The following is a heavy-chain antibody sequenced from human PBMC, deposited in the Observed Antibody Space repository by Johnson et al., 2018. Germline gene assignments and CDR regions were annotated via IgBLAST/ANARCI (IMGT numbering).Heavy chain of an antibody. J-gene: IGHJ1*01. CDR1: GFTFSNFG. CDR3: ARDHEKRALRHAAEYFPH. CDR2: IWSDGSNK. Sequence: QVQLVQSGGGVVQPGKSLRLSCAASGFTFSNFGMHWVRQVPGQGLEWVATIWSDGSNKYYADSVRGQITISRDNSKNTLYLQMNSLRAEGPAVYYCARDHEKRALRHAAEYFPHWGQGTLVIVSS. V-gene: IGHV3-33*01.